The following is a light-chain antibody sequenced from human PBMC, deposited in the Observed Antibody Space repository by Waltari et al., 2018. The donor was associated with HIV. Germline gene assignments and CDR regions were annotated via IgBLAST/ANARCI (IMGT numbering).Light chain of an antibody. CDR3: QSCYNTYRV. J-gene: IGLJ3*02. Sequence: NFMLTQPQSVSGSPGKTVTISCTRSSGNIDRDYALWYQHRPGSAPSLVIYEDNQRPSGVPGRFSGSIDTSSNSASLTISGLEPEDEAFYYCQSCYNTYRVFGGGTKLTVL. V-gene: IGLV6-57*03. CDR1: SGNIDRDY. CDR2: EDN.